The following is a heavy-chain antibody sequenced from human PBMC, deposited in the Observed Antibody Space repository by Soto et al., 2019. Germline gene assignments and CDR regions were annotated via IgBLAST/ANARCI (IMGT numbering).Heavy chain of an antibody. CDR2: IYHIGSP. CDR3: PRKNEYYYYGMDV. Sequence: LTWAGAGGSIGRGGYAWGWIRLPPGKGLEWIGSIYHIGSPYYNPSHKSRVTIPLDSSKNQFSLNLSSVTAAATAVYYCPRKNEYYYYGMDVWAQGTRVTVS. CDR1: GGSIGRGGYA. J-gene: IGHJ6*02. V-gene: IGHV4-30-2*01.